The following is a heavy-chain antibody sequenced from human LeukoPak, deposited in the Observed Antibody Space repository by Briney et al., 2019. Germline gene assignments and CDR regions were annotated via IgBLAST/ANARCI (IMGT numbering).Heavy chain of an antibody. CDR1: GGTFSSYT. J-gene: IGHJ5*02. D-gene: IGHD2-15*01. V-gene: IGHV1-69*02. Sequence: SVKVSCKASGGTFSSYTISWVRQAPGQGLEWMGRIIPILGIANYAQKFQGRVTITADKSTGTAYMELSSLRSEDTAVHYCARVGCSGGSCYEWFDPWGQGTLVTVSS. CDR2: IIPILGIA. CDR3: ARVGCSGGSCYEWFDP.